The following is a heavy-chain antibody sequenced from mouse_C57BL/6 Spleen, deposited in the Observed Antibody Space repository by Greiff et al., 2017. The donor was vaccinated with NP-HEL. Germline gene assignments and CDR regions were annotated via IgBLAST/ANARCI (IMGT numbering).Heavy chain of an antibody. CDR3: ARVDYYYAMDY. V-gene: IGHV4-1*01. CDR1: GIDFSRYW. CDR2: INPDSSTI. Sequence: EVQLQQSGGGLVQPGGSLKLSCAASGIDFSRYWMSWVRRAPGKGLEWIGEINPDSSTINYAPSLKDKFIIARDNAKNTLYLQMSKVRSEDTALYYCARVDYYYAMDYWGQGTSVTVSS. J-gene: IGHJ4*01.